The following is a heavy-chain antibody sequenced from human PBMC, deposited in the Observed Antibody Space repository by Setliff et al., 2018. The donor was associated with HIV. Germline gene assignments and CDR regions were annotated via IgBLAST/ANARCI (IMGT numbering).Heavy chain of an antibody. D-gene: IGHD3-16*01. CDR3: AAVPWGHSSLIIDHYY. CDR1: GLIFSSYE. V-gene: IGHV3-48*03. CDR2: IGGHGSII. Sequence: GGSLRLSCAASGLIFSSYEMNWVRQAPGKGLEWISFIGGHGSIIHYADSVKGRFTISRDNAKNSVYLQMHSLRVEDTAVYYCAAVPWGHSSLIIDHYY. J-gene: IGHJ6*03.